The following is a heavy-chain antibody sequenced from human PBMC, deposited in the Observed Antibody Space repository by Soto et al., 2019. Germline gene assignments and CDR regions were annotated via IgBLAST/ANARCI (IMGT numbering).Heavy chain of an antibody. CDR3: ARGDSGYERNMDV. Sequence: SETLSLTCTVSGGSISSYYWSWIRQPPGKGLEWIGYIYYSGSTNYNPSLKSRVTISVDTSKNQFSLKLSSVTAADTAVYYCARGDSGYERNMDVWGKGTTVTVSS. D-gene: IGHD5-12*01. V-gene: IGHV4-59*01. CDR2: IYYSGST. J-gene: IGHJ6*03. CDR1: GGSISSYY.